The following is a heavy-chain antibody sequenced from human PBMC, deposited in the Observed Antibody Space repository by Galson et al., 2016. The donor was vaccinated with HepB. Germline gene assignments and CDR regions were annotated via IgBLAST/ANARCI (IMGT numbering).Heavy chain of an antibody. CDR3: VRDHSVVPTTAYNWFDP. CDR1: GFTFNDYA. V-gene: IGHV3-9*01. D-gene: IGHD4-23*01. CDR2: PSWNSFAI. J-gene: IGHJ5*02. Sequence: SLRLSCAASGFTFNDYAMHWVRQAPGKGLEWVSGPSWNSFAIGYADSVKGRFTISSDNAKNSLYLEMNSLRAEDTAVYFCVRDHSVVPTTAYNWFDPWGRGTLVTVSS.